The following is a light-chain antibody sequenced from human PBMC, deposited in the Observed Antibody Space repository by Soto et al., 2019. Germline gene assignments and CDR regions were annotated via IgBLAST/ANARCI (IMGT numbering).Light chain of an antibody. CDR2: GAS. CDR1: QSVSSSY. J-gene: IGKJ1*01. Sequence: EIVLTQSPGTLSXXXXXXXXXXXRASQSVSSSYLAWYQQKPGQAPRLLIYGASSRATGIPDRFSGSGSGTDFTLTISRLEPEDFAVYYCQQYGSSPLFGQGTKV. V-gene: IGKV3-20*01. CDR3: QQYGSSPL.